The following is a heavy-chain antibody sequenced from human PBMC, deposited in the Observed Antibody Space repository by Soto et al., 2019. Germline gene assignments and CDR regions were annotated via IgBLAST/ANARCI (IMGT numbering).Heavy chain of an antibody. CDR1: GASIRSFY. J-gene: IGHJ5*02. V-gene: IGHV4-4*07. CDR3: ARDKITLIRGVITWFDP. Sequence: TLSLTCTVSGASIRSFYWNWIRQPAGKGLQWIGRIYDTGVTKYNPSLKSRVTMSLDTSKNQFSLRLTSVTAADTAIYYCARDKITLIRGVITWFDPWGQGTLVTVSS. CDR2: IYDTGVT. D-gene: IGHD3-10*01.